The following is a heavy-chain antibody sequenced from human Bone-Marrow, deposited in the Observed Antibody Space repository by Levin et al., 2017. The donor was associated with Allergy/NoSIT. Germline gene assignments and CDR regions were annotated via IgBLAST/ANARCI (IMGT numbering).Heavy chain of an antibody. CDR1: GFTFSSYA. J-gene: IGHJ4*02. V-gene: IGHV3-64D*06. CDR2: ISSNGGST. CDR3: VKRYCSSTSCYAEDY. D-gene: IGHD2-2*01. Sequence: PGGSLRLSCSASGFTFSSYAMHWVRQAPGKGLEYVSAISSNGGSTYYADSVKGRFTISRDNSKNTLYLQMSSLRAEDTAVYYCVKRYCSSTSCYAEDYWGQGTLVTVSS.